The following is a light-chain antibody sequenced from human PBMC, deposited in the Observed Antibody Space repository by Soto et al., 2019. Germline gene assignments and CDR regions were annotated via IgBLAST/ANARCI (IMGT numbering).Light chain of an antibody. CDR3: QQSSSTPRT. CDR1: QSITTY. Sequence: DIQMTQSPSSPSASIGDRVTLTCRASQSITTYLNWYQQKPGKAPKLLIYGASRLHSGVPSRFSGSGSGSDFTLTISSLQPEDFATYYCQQSSSTPRTFGQGTKVEIK. J-gene: IGKJ1*01. CDR2: GAS. V-gene: IGKV1-39*01.